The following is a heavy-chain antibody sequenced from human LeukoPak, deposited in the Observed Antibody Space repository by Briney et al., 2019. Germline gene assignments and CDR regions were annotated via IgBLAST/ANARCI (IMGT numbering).Heavy chain of an antibody. D-gene: IGHD5-18*01. V-gene: IGHV1-46*01. CDR2: INPSGGST. CDR1: GYTFTSYY. J-gene: IGHJ4*02. Sequence: ASVKVSCKASGYTFTSYYMHWVRQAPGRGLEWMGIINPSGGSTSYAQKFRGRVTMTRDTSTSTVYMELSSLRSEDTAVYYCARSRPGYSYAIPAFPFDYWGQGTLVTVSS. CDR3: ARSRPGYSYAIPAFPFDY.